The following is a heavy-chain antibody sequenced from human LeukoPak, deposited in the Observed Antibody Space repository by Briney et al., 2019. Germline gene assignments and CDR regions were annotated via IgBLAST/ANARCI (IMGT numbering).Heavy chain of an antibody. J-gene: IGHJ4*02. Sequence: GGSLRLSCAASGFTFSSYAMSWVRQAPGKGLEWVSAISGSGGSTYYADSVKGRFTISRDNSKNTLYLQMNSLRAEDTAVYYCARTVNYDFWSGYDYWGQGTLVTVSS. CDR1: GFTFSSYA. CDR3: ARTVNYDFWSGYDY. V-gene: IGHV3-23*01. D-gene: IGHD3-3*01. CDR2: ISGSGGST.